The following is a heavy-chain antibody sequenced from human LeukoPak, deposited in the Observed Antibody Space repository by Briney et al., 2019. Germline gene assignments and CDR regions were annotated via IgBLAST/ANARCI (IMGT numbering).Heavy chain of an antibody. J-gene: IGHJ4*02. Sequence: SETLSLTCAVYGGSFSGYYWGWIRQPPGKGLEWIGEINHSGSTNYNPSLKSRVTISVDTSKNQFSLKLSSVTAADTAVYYCARRRSWWLSIDYWGQGTLVTVSS. V-gene: IGHV4-34*01. CDR1: GGSFSGYY. CDR3: ARRRSWWLSIDY. CDR2: INHSGST. D-gene: IGHD5-12*01.